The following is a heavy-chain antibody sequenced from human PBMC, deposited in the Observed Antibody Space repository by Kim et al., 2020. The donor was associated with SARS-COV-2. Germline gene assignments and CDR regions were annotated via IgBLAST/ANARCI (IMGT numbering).Heavy chain of an antibody. V-gene: IGHV4-34*01. Sequence: SETLSITCAVYGGSFSGYYWSWIRQPPGKGLEWIGEINHSGSTNYNPSLKSRVTISVDTSKNQFSLKLSSVTAADTAVYYCARRGEYYYDSSGYYLFDYWGQGTLVTVSS. CDR2: INHSGST. CDR1: GGSFSGYY. CDR3: ARRGEYYYDSSGYYLFDY. J-gene: IGHJ4*02. D-gene: IGHD3-22*01.